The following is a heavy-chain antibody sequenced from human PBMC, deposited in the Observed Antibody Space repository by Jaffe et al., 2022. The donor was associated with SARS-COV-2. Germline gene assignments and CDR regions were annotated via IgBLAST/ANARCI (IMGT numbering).Heavy chain of an antibody. CDR2: IWYDGSNK. CDR1: GFTFSSYG. CDR3: ARDGEYSSFYYYYYGMDV. D-gene: IGHD6-6*01. Sequence: QVQLVESGGGVVQPGRSLRLSCAASGFTFSSYGMHWVRQAPGKGLEWVAVIWYDGSNKYYADSVKGRFTISRDNSKNTLYLQMNSLRAEDTAVYYCARDGEYSSFYYYYYGMDVWGQGTTVTVSS. J-gene: IGHJ6*02. V-gene: IGHV3-33*01.